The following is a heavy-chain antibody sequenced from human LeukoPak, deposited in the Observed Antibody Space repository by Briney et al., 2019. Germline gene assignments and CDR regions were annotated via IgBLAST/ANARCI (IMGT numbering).Heavy chain of an antibody. CDR1: GYTFTSYD. Sequence: ASVKVSCKASGYTFTSYDINWVRQATGQGLEWMGWMNPNSGNTGYAQKFQGRVTMTRNTSISTAYMELSSLRSEDTAVYYCARLYYDSSGYYYGGHYFDYWGQGTLVTVSS. CDR2: MNPNSGNT. J-gene: IGHJ4*02. CDR3: ARLYYDSSGYYYGGHYFDY. V-gene: IGHV1-8*01. D-gene: IGHD3-22*01.